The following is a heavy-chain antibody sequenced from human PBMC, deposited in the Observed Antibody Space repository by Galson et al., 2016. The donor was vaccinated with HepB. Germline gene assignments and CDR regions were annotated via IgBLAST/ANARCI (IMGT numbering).Heavy chain of an antibody. Sequence: SLRLSCAASGFTFSSYAMSWVRQAPGKGLEWVSAISGSGGSTHYADSVKGRFPISRDNSKNTLYLQMNSLRAEDTALYYCAKGLGYCSSTSCFLYYYYAMDVWGQGTTVTVSS. CDR1: GFTFSSYA. D-gene: IGHD2-2*01. V-gene: IGHV3-23*01. J-gene: IGHJ6*02. CDR3: AKGLGYCSSTSCFLYYYYAMDV. CDR2: ISGSGGST.